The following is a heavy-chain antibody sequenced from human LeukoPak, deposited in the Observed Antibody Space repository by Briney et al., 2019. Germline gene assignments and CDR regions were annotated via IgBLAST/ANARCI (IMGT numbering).Heavy chain of an antibody. Sequence: GASVKVSCKASGYTFTGYYMHWVRQAPGQGLEWMGWINPNSGGTNYAQKFQGRVTITADKSTSTAYMELSSLRSEDTAVYYCARFSSSWYPHYWGQGTLVTVSS. CDR3: ARFSSSWYPHY. CDR1: GYTFTGYY. D-gene: IGHD6-13*01. J-gene: IGHJ4*02. CDR2: INPNSGGT. V-gene: IGHV1-2*02.